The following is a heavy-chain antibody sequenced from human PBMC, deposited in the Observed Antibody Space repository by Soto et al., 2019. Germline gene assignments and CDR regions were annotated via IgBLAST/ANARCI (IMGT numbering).Heavy chain of an antibody. Sequence: EVQLVESGGGLVQPGGSLRLSCAASGFTFSDHYMDWVRQAPGKGLEWVGRTRNKANSYTTEYAASVKGRFTISRDDPKYSLYLKMNSLKTEDTAVYYCARVGRYCSGGSCHSDWYFDLWGRGILVTVSS. CDR1: GFTFSDHY. D-gene: IGHD2-15*01. CDR3: ARVGRYCSGGSCHSDWYFDL. CDR2: TRNKANSYTT. V-gene: IGHV3-72*01. J-gene: IGHJ2*01.